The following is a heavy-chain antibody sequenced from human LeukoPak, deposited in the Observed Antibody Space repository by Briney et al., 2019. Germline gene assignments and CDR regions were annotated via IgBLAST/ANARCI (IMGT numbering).Heavy chain of an antibody. J-gene: IGHJ4*02. CDR2: ISGSSSST. CDR1: GFTFSNYG. CDR3: ARGSSSWYAD. Sequence: GGSLRLSCAASGFTFSNYGMSWVRQAPGMGLEWVSAISGSSSSTYYADSVKGRFTISRDNPRNTLDLQMNSLRVEDTAVYYCARGSSSWYADWGQGTRVTVSS. V-gene: IGHV3-23*01. D-gene: IGHD6-13*01.